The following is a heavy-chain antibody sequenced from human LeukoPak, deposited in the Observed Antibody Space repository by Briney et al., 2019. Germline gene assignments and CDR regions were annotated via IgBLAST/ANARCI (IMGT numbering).Heavy chain of an antibody. CDR1: GFTFSSHS. CDR2: ISSSSSAR. CDR3: AREPYYYDSSGLLGVYYYYYGMDV. J-gene: IGHJ6*02. Sequence: GGSLRLSCAASGFTFSSHSMNWVRQAPGKGLEWVSYISSSSSARYYADSVKVRFTISRDNAKNSLYLQMNSLRAEDTAVYYCAREPYYYDSSGLLGVYYYYYGMDVWGQGTTVTVSS. D-gene: IGHD3-22*01. V-gene: IGHV3-48*04.